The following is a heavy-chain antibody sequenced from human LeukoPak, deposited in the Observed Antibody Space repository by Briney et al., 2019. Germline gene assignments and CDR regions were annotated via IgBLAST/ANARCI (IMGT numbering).Heavy chain of an antibody. D-gene: IGHD3-10*01. CDR3: AKDIGWWFGDKGEYFQH. V-gene: IGHV3-9*01. CDR2: ISWNSGSI. J-gene: IGHJ1*01. CDR1: GFTFDDYA. Sequence: GRSLRLSCAASGFTFDDYAMHWVRQAPGKGLEWVSGISWNSGSIVYADSVKGRFTISRDNAKNSLYLQMNSLRAEDTALYYCAKDIGWWFGDKGEYFQHWGQGTLVTVSS.